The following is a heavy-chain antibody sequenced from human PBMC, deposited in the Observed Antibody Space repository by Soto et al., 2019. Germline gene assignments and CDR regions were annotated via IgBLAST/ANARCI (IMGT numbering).Heavy chain of an antibody. D-gene: IGHD1-1*01. CDR3: AAELERGAFDI. J-gene: IGHJ3*02. V-gene: IGHV1-69*05. Sequence: GASVKVSCKASGGTFSSYAISWVRQAPGQGLEWMGWIIPIFGTANYAQKFQERVTITRDMSTSTAYMELSSLRSEDTAVYYCAAELERGAFDIWGQGTMVTVSS. CDR2: IIPIFGTA. CDR1: GGTFSSYA.